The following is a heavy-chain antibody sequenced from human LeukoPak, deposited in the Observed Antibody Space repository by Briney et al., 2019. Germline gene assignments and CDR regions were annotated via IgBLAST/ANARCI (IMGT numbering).Heavy chain of an antibody. CDR3: ARDGYYGDFCY. D-gene: IGHD4-17*01. CDR1: GYTFSSYG. CDR2: ISVYNGDT. Sequence: PGASVKVSCKASGYTFSSYGISWVRQAPGQGLEWMGWISVYNGDTDYAQNLQGRVTMTTDTSTSTAYMELRRLRSDDTAVYYCARDGYYGDFCYWGQGTLVTVSS. J-gene: IGHJ4*02. V-gene: IGHV1-18*01.